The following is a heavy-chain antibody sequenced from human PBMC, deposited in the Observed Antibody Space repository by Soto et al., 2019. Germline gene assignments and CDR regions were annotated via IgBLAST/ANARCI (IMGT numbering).Heavy chain of an antibody. J-gene: IGHJ4*02. CDR3: AREGYCSGGSCRLDY. V-gene: IGHV4-59*12. Sequence: SETLSLTCTVSGGSISSYYWSWIRQPPGKGLEWIGYIYYSGSTNYNPSLKSRVTISVDTSKNQFSLKLSSVTAADTAVYYCAREGYCSGGSCRLDYWGQGTLVTVS. CDR2: IYYSGST. D-gene: IGHD2-15*01. CDR1: GGSISSYY.